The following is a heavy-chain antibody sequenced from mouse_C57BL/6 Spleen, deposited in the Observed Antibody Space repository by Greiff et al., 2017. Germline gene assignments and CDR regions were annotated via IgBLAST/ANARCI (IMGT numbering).Heavy chain of an antibody. CDR3: AREWDGFDY. V-gene: IGHV5-4*01. Sequence: EVQLVESGGGLVKPGGSLKLSCAASGFTFSSYAMSWVRQTPEKRLEWVATISDGGSYTYYPDNVKGRFTISRDNAKNNLYLQMSHLKSEDTAMYYCAREWDGFDYWGQGTTLTVSS. CDR2: ISDGGSYT. D-gene: IGHD4-1*01. CDR1: GFTFSSYA. J-gene: IGHJ2*01.